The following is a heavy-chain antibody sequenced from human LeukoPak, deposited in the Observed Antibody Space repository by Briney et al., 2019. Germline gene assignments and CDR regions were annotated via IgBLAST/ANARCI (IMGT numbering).Heavy chain of an antibody. J-gene: IGHJ3*02. V-gene: IGHV6-1*01. CDR1: GDSVSSNSAL. D-gene: IGHD1-1*01. CDR2: TYYRSKWYN. Sequence: SQTLSLTCAISGDSVSSNSALWNWIRQSPSRGLEWLGRTYYRSKWYNDYAVSVKSRITINADTSKSQFSLQLNSVTPEDTAVYYCADSKPMWNDAFDIWGQGTMVTVSS. CDR3: ADSKPMWNDAFDI.